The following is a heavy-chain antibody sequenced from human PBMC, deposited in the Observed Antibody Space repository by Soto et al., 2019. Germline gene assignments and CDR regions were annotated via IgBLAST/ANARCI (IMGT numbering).Heavy chain of an antibody. J-gene: IGHJ3*02. V-gene: IGHV3-73*01. CDR3: TRRDTPLLYGAEAFDI. CDR1: GFTFSGSA. D-gene: IGHD3-10*01. CDR2: IRSKANSYAT. Sequence: GESLKISCAASGFTFSGSAMHWVRQASGKGLEWVGRIRSKANSYATAYAASVKGRFTISRDDSKNTAYLQMNSLKTEDTAVYYCTRRDTPLLYGAEAFDIWGRGTMVTVSS.